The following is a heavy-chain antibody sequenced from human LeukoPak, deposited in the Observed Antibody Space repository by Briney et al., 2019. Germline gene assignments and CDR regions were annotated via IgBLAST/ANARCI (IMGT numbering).Heavy chain of an antibody. CDR1: GFTFRNYG. J-gene: IGHJ4*02. D-gene: IGHD6-19*01. CDR2: ISSSSSYI. Sequence: NPGGSLRLSCAASGFTFRNYGMHWVRQAPGKGLEWVSSISSSSSYIYYADSVKGRFTISRDNAKNSLYLQMNSLRAEDTAVYYCARSRGWYLDYWGQGTLVTVSS. CDR3: ARSRGWYLDY. V-gene: IGHV3-21*01.